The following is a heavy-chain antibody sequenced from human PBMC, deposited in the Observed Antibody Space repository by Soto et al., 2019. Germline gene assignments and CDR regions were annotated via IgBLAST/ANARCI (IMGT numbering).Heavy chain of an antibody. J-gene: IGHJ6*02. CDR1: GFTFSSYA. V-gene: IGHV3-23*01. CDR3: AKGLWVTRRYLIYYYYGMDV. D-gene: IGHD4-4*01. CDR2: ISGSGGST. Sequence: GGSLRLSCAASGFTFSSYAMSWVRQAPGKGLEWVSAISGSGGSTYYADSVKGRFTISRDNSKNTLYLQMNRLRAEDTAVYYCAKGLWVTRRYLIYYYYGMDVWGQGNTVTVSS.